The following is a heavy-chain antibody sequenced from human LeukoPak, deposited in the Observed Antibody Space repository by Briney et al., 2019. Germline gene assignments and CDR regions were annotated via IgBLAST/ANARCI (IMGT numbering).Heavy chain of an antibody. Sequence: SETLSLTCAVYGGSFSGYYWTWIRQPPGKGLEWIGEINHRGSTDYNPSLKSRLTISVDTSQNQISLRLSSVTAADTAVYYCARYDYYGSGSPDYWGQGTLVTVSS. CDR3: ARYDYYGSGSPDY. J-gene: IGHJ4*01. CDR2: INHRGST. D-gene: IGHD3-10*01. V-gene: IGHV4-34*01. CDR1: GGSFSGYY.